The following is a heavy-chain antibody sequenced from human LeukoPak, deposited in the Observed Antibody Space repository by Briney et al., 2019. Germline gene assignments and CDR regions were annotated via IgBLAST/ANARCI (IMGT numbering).Heavy chain of an antibody. CDR2: IIPIFGTA. D-gene: IGHD6-19*01. V-gene: IGHV1-69*13. Sequence: SVKVSCKASGGTFISYAISWVRQAPGQGLEWMGGIIPIFGTANYAQKFQGRVTITADESTSTAYMELSSLRSEDTAVYYCAGQWLPPDNEYYYYGMDVWGQGTTVTVSS. CDR1: GGTFISYA. J-gene: IGHJ6*02. CDR3: AGQWLPPDNEYYYYGMDV.